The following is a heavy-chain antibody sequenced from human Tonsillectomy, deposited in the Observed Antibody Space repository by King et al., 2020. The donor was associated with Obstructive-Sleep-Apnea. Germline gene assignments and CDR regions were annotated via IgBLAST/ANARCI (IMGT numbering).Heavy chain of an antibody. V-gene: IGHV4-31*03. Sequence: VQLQESGPGLVKPSQTLSLTCSVSGDSISSDGYFWTWIRQHPGKGLEHIGYIYNSGSTFYSPSLQSRVTISIDTSKKQFSLNLRSVTAADTAIYYCARQGRMRFDYWGQGALVTVSS. CDR1: GDSISSDGYF. CDR2: IYNSGST. J-gene: IGHJ4*02. CDR3: ARQGRMRFDY.